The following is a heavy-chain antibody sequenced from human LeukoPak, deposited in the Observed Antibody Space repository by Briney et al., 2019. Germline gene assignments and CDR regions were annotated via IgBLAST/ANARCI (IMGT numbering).Heavy chain of an antibody. J-gene: IGHJ4*02. CDR1: GGSFSGYY. Sequence: PSETLSLTCAVYGGSFSGYYWSWIRQPPGKGLEWIGEINHSGSTNYNPSLKSRVTISVDTSKNQFSLKLSSVTAADTAVYYCARHQSSSWYPTDDYWGQGTLVTVSS. CDR2: INHSGST. V-gene: IGHV4-34*01. CDR3: ARHQSSSWYPTDDY. D-gene: IGHD6-13*01.